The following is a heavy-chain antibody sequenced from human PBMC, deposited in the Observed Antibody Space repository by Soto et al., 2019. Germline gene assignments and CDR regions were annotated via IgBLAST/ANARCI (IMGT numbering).Heavy chain of an antibody. D-gene: IGHD5-12*01. CDR2: VKSKTDGGAT. CDR3: TTDRRSGYDPQFDF. CDR1: GFTFYNTW. Sequence: EVQLVESVGDLVKPGGSLRLSCTASGFTFYNTWMSWVRQAPGKGLEWVGRVKSKTDGGATDYTAPVKGRFTISRDDSQNTLYLQMNSLQTDDTAVYYCTTDRRSGYDPQFDFWGQGTLVTVSS. J-gene: IGHJ4*02. V-gene: IGHV3-15*01.